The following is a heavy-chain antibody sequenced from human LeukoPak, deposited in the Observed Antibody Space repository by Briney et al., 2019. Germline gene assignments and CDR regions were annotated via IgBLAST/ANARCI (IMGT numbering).Heavy chain of an antibody. Sequence: GGSLRLSCAASGFTFSGSAMHWVRQASGKGLEWVGHIGNKVSNYATEYAASLRGRFTISRDDSKDTAYLQVNSLKTEDTAVYCAGNYDSWTGLNYWGQGTLVTVSS. CDR2: IGNKVSNYAT. CDR3: GNYDSWTGLNY. D-gene: IGHD3-3*01. V-gene: IGHV3-73*01. CDR1: GFTFSGSA. J-gene: IGHJ4*02.